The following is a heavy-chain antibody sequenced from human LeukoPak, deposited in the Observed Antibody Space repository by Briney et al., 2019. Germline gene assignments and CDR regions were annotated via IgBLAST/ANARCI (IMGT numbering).Heavy chain of an antibody. CDR1: GFTFSSYA. D-gene: IGHD4-23*01. CDR2: ISNSGGST. V-gene: IGHV3-23*01. CDR3: AKGGNGKYFGY. Sequence: GGSLGLSCAASGFTFSSYAMSWVRQAPGKGLEWVSGISNSGGSTYYADSVKGRFTISRDNSKNTLYLQMNSLRAEDTAVYYCAKGGNGKYFGYWGQGTLVTVSS. J-gene: IGHJ4*02.